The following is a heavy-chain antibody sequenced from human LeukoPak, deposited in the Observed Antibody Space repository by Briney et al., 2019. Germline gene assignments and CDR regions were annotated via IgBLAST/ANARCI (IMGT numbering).Heavy chain of an antibody. CDR2: MNPNSGNT. D-gene: IGHD6-19*01. Sequence: ASVKVSCKASGYTFTSYDINWVRQATGQGPEWMGWMNPNSGNTGYAQKFQGRVTMTRNTSISTAYMELSSLRSEDTAVYYCVQYPSSSGWLYWGQGTLVTVSS. V-gene: IGHV1-8*01. J-gene: IGHJ4*02. CDR1: GYTFTSYD. CDR3: VQYPSSSGWLY.